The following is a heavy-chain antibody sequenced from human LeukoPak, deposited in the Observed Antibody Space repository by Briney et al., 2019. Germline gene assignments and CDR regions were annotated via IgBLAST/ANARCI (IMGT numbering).Heavy chain of an antibody. CDR1: GGSISSSNW. CDR3: ARDGSYDFWSGYINWFDP. V-gene: IGHV4-4*02. Sequence: SETLSLTCAVSGGSISSSNWWSWVRQPPGKGLEWIGEIYHSGSTNYNPSLKSRVTISVDTSKNQFSLKLSSVTAADTAVYYCARDGSYDFWSGYINWFDPWGQGTLVTVSS. D-gene: IGHD3-3*01. J-gene: IGHJ5*02. CDR2: IYHSGST.